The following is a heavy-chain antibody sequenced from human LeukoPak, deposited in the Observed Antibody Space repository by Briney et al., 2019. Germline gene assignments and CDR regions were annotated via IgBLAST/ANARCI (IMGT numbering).Heavy chain of an antibody. V-gene: IGHV4-59*01. J-gene: IGHJ4*02. CDR1: GGSISSYY. Sequence: SSETLSLNCTVSGGSISSYYWSWIRQPPGKGLEWIGYIYYSGSTNYNPSLKSRVTISVDTSKNQFSLKLSSVTAADTAVYYCAREGYYDSSGYFDYWGQGTLVTVSS. D-gene: IGHD3-22*01. CDR2: IYYSGST. CDR3: AREGYYDSSGYFDY.